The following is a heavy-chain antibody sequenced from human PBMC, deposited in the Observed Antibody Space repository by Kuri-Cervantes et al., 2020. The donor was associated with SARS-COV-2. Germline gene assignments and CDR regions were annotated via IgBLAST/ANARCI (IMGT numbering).Heavy chain of an antibody. CDR2: IWYDGSNK. CDR1: GFTFSSYG. CDR3: ARDVRGYDGVDV. J-gene: IGHJ6*01. Sequence: GESLKISCAASGFTFSSYGMHWVRQAPGKGLEWVAVIWYDGSNKYYADSVKGRFTISRDNSKNTLYLQMNSLRAEDTAVYYCARDVRGYDGVDVWGPGTTVTVSS. V-gene: IGHV3-33*01. D-gene: IGHD3-10*02.